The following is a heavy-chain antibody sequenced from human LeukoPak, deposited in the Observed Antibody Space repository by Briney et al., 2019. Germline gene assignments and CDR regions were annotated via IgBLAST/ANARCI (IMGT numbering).Heavy chain of an antibody. V-gene: IGHV4-39*07. CDR2: INHSGST. J-gene: IGHJ5*02. CDR1: GGSIRSSSYY. Sequence: SETLSLTCTVSGGSIRSSSYYCGWIRQPPGKGLEWIGEINHSGSTNYNPSLKSRVTISVDTSKNQFSLKLSSVTAADTAVYYCAREVRIAAAGTPTTGWFDPWGQGTLVTVSS. CDR3: AREVRIAAAGTPTTGWFDP. D-gene: IGHD6-13*01.